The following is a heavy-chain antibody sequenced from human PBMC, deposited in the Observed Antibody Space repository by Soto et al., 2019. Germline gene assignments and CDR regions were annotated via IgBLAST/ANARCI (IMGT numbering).Heavy chain of an antibody. CDR3: ARTTFRVHPDQGEL. CDR1: GYTFTAYD. J-gene: IGHJ4*02. Sequence: QVQLVQSGAEVKKPGASVKVSCKASGYTFTAYDIHWVRQAPGQGLQWMGWINPNNYATNYAQKFQGRVTLTRDAEQSTVYMDLSSLNSDDREVYYCARTTFRVHPDQGELWGQGTVGAVAS. D-gene: IGHD1-1*01. V-gene: IGHV1-2*02. CDR2: INPNNYAT.